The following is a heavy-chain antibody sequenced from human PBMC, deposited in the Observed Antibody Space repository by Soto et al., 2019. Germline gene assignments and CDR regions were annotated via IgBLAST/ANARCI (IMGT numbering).Heavy chain of an antibody. CDR3: ARLRQITGTMDYFDY. CDR2: INPNSGGT. J-gene: IGHJ4*02. CDR1: GYTFTDYY. V-gene: IGHV1-2*04. D-gene: IGHD1-7*01. Sequence: ASVKVSCTASGYTFTDYYLHWVRQAPGQGLEWMGWINPNSGGTKYAQKFQGWVTMTRDTSISTAYMELSRLRSDDTAVYYCARLRQITGTMDYFDYWGQGTLVTVSS.